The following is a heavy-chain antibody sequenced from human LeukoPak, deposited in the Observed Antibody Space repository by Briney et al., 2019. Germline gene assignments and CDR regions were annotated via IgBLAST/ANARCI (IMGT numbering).Heavy chain of an antibody. CDR3: ARRSDSGSDDGENYFDY. D-gene: IGHD3-10*01. Sequence: SETLSLTCTVYAGSIYSTTFYWGWIRQPPGKGLEWIGSMYDEESTNNNTSLKSRVTISVDAPNNHFSLKLTSVPAPDTAVYFCARRSDSGSDDGENYFDYWGPGTLVTVST. V-gene: IGHV4-39*02. CDR1: AGSIYSTTFY. CDR2: MYDEEST. J-gene: IGHJ4*02.